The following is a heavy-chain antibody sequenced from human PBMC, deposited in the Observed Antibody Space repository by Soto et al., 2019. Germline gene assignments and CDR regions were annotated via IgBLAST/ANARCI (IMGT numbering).Heavy chain of an antibody. J-gene: IGHJ5*02. Sequence: SETLSLTCTVSGGSIISGDYYWSWIRQPPGKGLEWIGYIYYSGSTYYNPSLKSRVTISVDTSKNQFSLKLSSVTAADTAVYYCARSIAAAPVVWFDPWGQGTLVTVSS. CDR1: GGSIISGDYY. CDR2: IYYSGST. V-gene: IGHV4-30-4*01. D-gene: IGHD6-13*01. CDR3: ARSIAAAPVVWFDP.